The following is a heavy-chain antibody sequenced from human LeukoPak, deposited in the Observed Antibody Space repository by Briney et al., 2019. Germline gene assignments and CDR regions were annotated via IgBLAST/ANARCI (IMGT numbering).Heavy chain of an antibody. V-gene: IGHV4-59*08. CDR2: VRYTGTP. D-gene: IGHD2-15*01. J-gene: IGHJ4*02. Sequence: SETLSLTCTVSGGSISGYYWTWIRQSPGKRPEWLAYVRYTGTPNYNPSLKSRVTISVDTSKNQFSLTLTAVTAADTAVYYCARHVAPDMDYFDYWGPGTLVTVSP. CDR1: GGSISGYY. CDR3: ARHVAPDMDYFDY.